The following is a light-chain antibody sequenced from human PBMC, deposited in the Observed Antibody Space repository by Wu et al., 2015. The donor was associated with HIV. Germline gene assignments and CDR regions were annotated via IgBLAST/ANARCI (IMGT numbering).Light chain of an antibody. CDR3: QQYNYWPT. J-gene: IGKJ4*01. Sequence: MMTQFPATLSVSPGERATLSCRASQSVNNKIAWYQQKPGQAPRLLLYGPSTRATGIPSRFTGSGSGTEFTLSISSLQSEDFAIYYCQQYNYWPTFGGRDQGWRSN. V-gene: IGKV3-15*01. CDR2: GPS. CDR1: QSVNNK.